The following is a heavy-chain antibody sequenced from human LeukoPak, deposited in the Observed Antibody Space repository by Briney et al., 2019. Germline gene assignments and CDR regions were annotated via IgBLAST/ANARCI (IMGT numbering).Heavy chain of an antibody. CDR2: IASGGGG. J-gene: IGHJ3*02. V-gene: IGHV3-23*01. Sequence: GGSLRLSCAASGFTFSSYAVTWVRQAPGRGLEWVSSIASGGGGSYADSVKGRFTISRDNSKNTLFLQMNSLRAEDTALYYCSKDPNGNYVGAFDMWGPGTMVTVSS. D-gene: IGHD4-17*01. CDR3: SKDPNGNYVGAFDM. CDR1: GFTFSSYA.